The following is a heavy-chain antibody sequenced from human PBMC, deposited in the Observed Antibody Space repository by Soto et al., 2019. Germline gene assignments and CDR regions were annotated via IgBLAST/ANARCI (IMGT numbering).Heavy chain of an antibody. CDR2: INSDGSST. J-gene: IGHJ6*02. Sequence: GGSLRLSCAASRFTFSSYWMYWVRQAPGKGLVWVSRINSDGSSTRYADSVKGRFSISRDNSKSTLYLQMNTLRAEDTAVYYCARRREGYYYGLDVWGQGTTVTVSS. CDR1: RFTFSSYW. CDR3: ARRREGYYYGLDV. D-gene: IGHD1-26*01. V-gene: IGHV3-74*01.